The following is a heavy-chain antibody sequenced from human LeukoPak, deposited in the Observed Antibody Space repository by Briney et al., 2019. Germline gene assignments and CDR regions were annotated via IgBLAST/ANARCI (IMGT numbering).Heavy chain of an antibody. D-gene: IGHD3-22*01. CDR3: AKDTAYYDSSGYYSSFDY. CDR1: GFTFSSYA. J-gene: IGHJ4*02. Sequence: GGSLRLSCAASGFTFSSYAMSWVRQAPGKGLEWVSAISGSGGSTHYADSVKGRFTISRDNSKNTLYLQMNSLRAEDTAVYYCAKDTAYYDSSGYYSSFDYWGQGTLVTVSS. V-gene: IGHV3-23*01. CDR2: ISGSGGST.